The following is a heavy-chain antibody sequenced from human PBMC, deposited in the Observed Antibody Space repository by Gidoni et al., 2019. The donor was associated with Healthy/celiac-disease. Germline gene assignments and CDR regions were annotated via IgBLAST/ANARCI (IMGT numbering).Heavy chain of an antibody. Sequence: EVQLVESGGGLVQPGRSLRLSCAASGFTFHDSAMHLVRQATGKGLEWVSGISWNSGSIGYADSVKGRFTISRDNAKNSLYLQMNSLRAEDTALYYCAKDTRGDVLTWGYSYGSNYMDVWGKGTTVTVSS. D-gene: IGHD5-18*01. J-gene: IGHJ6*03. V-gene: IGHV3-9*01. CDR3: AKDTRGDVLTWGYSYGSNYMDV. CDR2: ISWNSGSI. CDR1: GFTFHDSA.